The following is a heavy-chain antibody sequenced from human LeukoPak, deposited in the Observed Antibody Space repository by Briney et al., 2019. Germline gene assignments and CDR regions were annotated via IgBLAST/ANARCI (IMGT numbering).Heavy chain of an antibody. J-gene: IGHJ3*02. D-gene: IGHD3-22*01. Sequence: ASVKVSCKASGYTFTGYYMHWVRQAPGQGLEWMGWINPNSGGTNYAQKFQGRVTMTRDTSTSTVYMELSSLRSEDTAVYYCARADYYDSSGYYAFDAFDIWGQGTMVTVSS. V-gene: IGHV1-2*02. CDR1: GYTFTGYY. CDR2: INPNSGGT. CDR3: ARADYYDSSGYYAFDAFDI.